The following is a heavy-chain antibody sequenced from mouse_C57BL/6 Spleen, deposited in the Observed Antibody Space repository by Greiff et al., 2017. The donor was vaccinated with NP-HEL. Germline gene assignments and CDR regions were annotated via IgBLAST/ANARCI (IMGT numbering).Heavy chain of an antibody. Sequence: VQLQQSGAELVRPGASVKLSCTASGFNIKDYYMHWVKQRPEQGLEWIGRIDPEDGDTEYAPKFQGKATMTADTSSNTAYLQLSSLTSEDTAGYYWTTGLPRSAMDYWGQGTSVTVAS. CDR2: IDPEDGDT. D-gene: IGHD3-1*01. V-gene: IGHV14-1*01. J-gene: IGHJ4*01. CDR1: GFNIKDYY. CDR3: TTGLPRSAMDY.